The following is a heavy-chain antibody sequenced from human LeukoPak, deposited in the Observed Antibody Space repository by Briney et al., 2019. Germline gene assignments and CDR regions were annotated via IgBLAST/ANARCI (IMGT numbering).Heavy chain of an antibody. Sequence: ASVKVSCNASGYTFTGYYMHWVRQAPGQGLEWMGRINPNSGGTNYAQKFQGRVTMTRDTSISTAYMELSRLRSDDTAVYYCARARQQLVQGVDYWGQGTLVTVSS. J-gene: IGHJ4*02. CDR2: INPNSGGT. D-gene: IGHD6-13*01. CDR3: ARARQQLVQGVDY. CDR1: GYTFTGYY. V-gene: IGHV1-2*06.